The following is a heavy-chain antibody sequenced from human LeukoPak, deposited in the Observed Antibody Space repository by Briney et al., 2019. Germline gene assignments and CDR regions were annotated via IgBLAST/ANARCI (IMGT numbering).Heavy chain of an antibody. CDR2: INPNNGGT. Sequence: ASAKVSCKGSGYTFTDYNMHWVRQAPGQGLEWMGWINPNNGGTRYAQKFQGRVTMTRDTSITTAYMELSSLRSDDTAVYYCARPGGYTDYFDYWGQGTLVTVSS. CDR1: GYTFTDYN. V-gene: IGHV1-2*02. CDR3: ARPGGYTDYFDY. J-gene: IGHJ4*02. D-gene: IGHD5-24*01.